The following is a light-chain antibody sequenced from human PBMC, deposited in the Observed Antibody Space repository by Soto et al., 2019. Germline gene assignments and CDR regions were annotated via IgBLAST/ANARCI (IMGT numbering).Light chain of an antibody. V-gene: IGKV1-5*03. CDR3: QHYNSDTLT. Sequence: DIQMTQSPSTLSASVGDRVTITCRASQSISSWLAWYQQKPGKAPNLLLYKASSLESGGHSRFSGSGAGTVSTLTISSLQPDDFATYCHQHYNSDTLTFGGGTKVEIK. CDR2: KAS. J-gene: IGKJ4*01. CDR1: QSISSW.